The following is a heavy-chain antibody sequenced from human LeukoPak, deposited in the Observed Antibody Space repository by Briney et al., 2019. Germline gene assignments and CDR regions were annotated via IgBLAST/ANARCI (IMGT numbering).Heavy chain of an antibody. D-gene: IGHD1-7*01. CDR1: GASISSYY. V-gene: IGHV4-4*07. CDR2: IYVTGST. CDR3: ARDSGTTGEVKFDP. Sequence: SETLSPTCTVSGASISSYYWSWIRQPAGKALEWIGRIYVTGSTTYNPSLESRVTMSLDTCKNHFSLKLRSVTAADTAVYYCARDSGTTGEVKFDPWGQGTLVTVSS. J-gene: IGHJ5*02.